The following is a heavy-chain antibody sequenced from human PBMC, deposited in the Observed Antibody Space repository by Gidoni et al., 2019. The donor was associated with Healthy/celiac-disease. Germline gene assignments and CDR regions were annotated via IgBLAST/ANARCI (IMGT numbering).Heavy chain of an antibody. CDR1: GYSFTSYW. Sequence: EVQLVQSGAEVKKPGESLKLYCTGYGYSFTSYWTGWVRQMPGKGLEWLGIISPGDSDTRYSPSFQGQVTISADKSISTAYLQWSSLKASDTAMYYCARQIFGVVKGRGGWFDPWGQGTLVTVSS. J-gene: IGHJ5*02. CDR3: ARQIFGVVKGRGGWFDP. CDR2: ISPGDSDT. V-gene: IGHV5-51*01. D-gene: IGHD3-3*01.